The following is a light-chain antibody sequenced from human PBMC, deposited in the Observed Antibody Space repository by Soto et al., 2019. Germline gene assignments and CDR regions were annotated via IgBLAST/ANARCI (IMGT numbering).Light chain of an antibody. CDR2: LNSDGSH. J-gene: IGLJ7*01. CDR1: SGHSNYA. Sequence: QPVLTQSPSASASLGASVKLTCTLSSGHSNYAIAWHQQQPEKGPRYLMKLNSDGSHRKGDGIPDRFSGSSSGTERYLTISSLQSEDEADYYCQTWGTGLWVFGGGTQLTVL. V-gene: IGLV4-69*01. CDR3: QTWGTGLWV.